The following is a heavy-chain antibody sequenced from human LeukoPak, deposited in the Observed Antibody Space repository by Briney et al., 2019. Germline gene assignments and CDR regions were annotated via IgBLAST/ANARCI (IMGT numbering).Heavy chain of an antibody. V-gene: IGHV3-30-3*01. D-gene: IGHD3-3*01. CDR3: ARDYDFWSGSKMDV. CDR2: ISYDGSNK. CDR1: GFTFSSYA. J-gene: IGHJ6*04. Sequence: GRSLRLSCAASGFTFSSYAMHWVRQAPGKGLEWVAVISYDGSNKYYADSVKGRFTISRDNSKNTLYLQMNSLRAEDTAVYYCARDYDFWSGSKMDVWGKGTTVTVSS.